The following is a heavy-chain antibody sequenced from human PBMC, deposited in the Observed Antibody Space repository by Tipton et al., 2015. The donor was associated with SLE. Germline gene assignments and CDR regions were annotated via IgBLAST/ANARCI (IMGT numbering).Heavy chain of an antibody. D-gene: IGHD4/OR15-4a*01. CDR1: GGSISSSGYY. CDR2: TTHSGKT. V-gene: IGHV4-39*07. J-gene: IGHJ5*02. CDR3: TRGGRGDGANPFDP. Sequence: TLSLTCTVSGGSISSSGYYWSWIRRPPGKGLEWIGETTHSGKTNYNPSLKSRVTISADTSKNQFSLKLTSVTVADTAVYYCTRGGRGDGANPFDPWGQGTLVTVSS.